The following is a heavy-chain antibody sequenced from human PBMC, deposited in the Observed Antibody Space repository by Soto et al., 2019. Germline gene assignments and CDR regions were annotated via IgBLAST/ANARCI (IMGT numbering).Heavy chain of an antibody. CDR2: FKSKTDGSTT. V-gene: IGHV3-15*01. J-gene: IGHJ4*02. Sequence: GRSLRLSCVPSAFTFPIAWMSWDSPAQGKGREWVGRFKSKTDGSTTDYTAPVTGRFTISRDEAKNTQYLQMNSLKPEDTAVYYCSTVVGFFEWLLHWGQGTLVTVSS. CDR1: AFTFPIAW. CDR3: STVVGFFEWLLH. D-gene: IGHD3-3*01.